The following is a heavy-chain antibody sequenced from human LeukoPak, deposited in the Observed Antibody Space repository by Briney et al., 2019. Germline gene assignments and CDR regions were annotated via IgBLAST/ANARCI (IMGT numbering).Heavy chain of an antibody. Sequence: GGSLRLSCAAPGFTFSSHAMSWVHQAPGKGLEWVSSISGSGGSTYYPDPVKGRFTISSNKSKNTPYLQINRLRAADTAIYYCAKRPIFGELLYYFDYWGQGTLVTVSS. CDR1: GFTFSSHA. CDR2: ISGSGGST. V-gene: IGHV3-23*01. D-gene: IGHD3-10*01. CDR3: AKRPIFGELLYYFDY. J-gene: IGHJ4*02.